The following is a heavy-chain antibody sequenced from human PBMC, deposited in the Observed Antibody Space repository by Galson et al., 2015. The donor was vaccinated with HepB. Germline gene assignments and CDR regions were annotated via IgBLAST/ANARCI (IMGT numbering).Heavy chain of an antibody. J-gene: IGHJ4*02. D-gene: IGHD2-21*02. Sequence: SLRLSCAASGFTFSDYYMSWIRQAPGKGLEWVSYISSSSSYTNYADSVKGRFTISRDNAKNSLYLQMNSLRAEDTAVYYCARAKCGGDCYFDYWGQGTLVTVSS. CDR2: ISSSSSYT. CDR3: ARAKCGGDCYFDY. V-gene: IGHV3-11*06. CDR1: GFTFSDYY.